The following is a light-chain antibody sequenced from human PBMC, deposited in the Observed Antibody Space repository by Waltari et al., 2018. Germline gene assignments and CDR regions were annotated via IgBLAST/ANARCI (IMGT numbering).Light chain of an antibody. CDR1: SSDVGSYDS. Sequence: QSALTQPASVSGSPGQSITISCSGSSSDVGSYDSRSCYQDRPGLAPNVIIYDFSTRPCGVSDRLSESKSGNADSLTISGLQADDETDYYCYSHSFNSIVRFGGGTKVTVL. V-gene: IGLV2-14*03. CDR3: YSHSFNSIVR. J-gene: IGLJ2*01. CDR2: DFS.